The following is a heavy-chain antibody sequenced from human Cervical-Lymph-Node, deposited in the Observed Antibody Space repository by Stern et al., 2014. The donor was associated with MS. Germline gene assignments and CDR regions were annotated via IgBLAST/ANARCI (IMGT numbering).Heavy chain of an antibody. CDR1: GYSFTIYY. CDR2: IYPYNSDT. V-gene: IGHV5-51*01. J-gene: IGHJ4*02. CDR3: ARHVQGFDY. Sequence: VQLVQSGAEVKKPGESLKISCKLSGYSFTIYYIAWVRQMPGKGLEWMGAIYPYNSDTTYSPSFQGQVAISADKSITTAYLQWSSLSASDTSMYYCARHVQGFDYWGQGTLVTVSS.